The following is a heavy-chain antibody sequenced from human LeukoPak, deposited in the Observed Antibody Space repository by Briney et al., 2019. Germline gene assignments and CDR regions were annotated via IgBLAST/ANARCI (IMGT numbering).Heavy chain of an antibody. CDR2: ISAYNGNT. D-gene: IGHD4-17*01. Sequence: ASVKVSCKASGYTFTSYGISWGRQAPGQGLERMGWISAYNGNTNYAQKLQGRVTMTTDTSTSTAYMELRSLRSDDTGVYSCARPQPDYGDYPPFLYMDVWGKGTTVTVSS. CDR3: ARPQPDYGDYPPFLYMDV. V-gene: IGHV1-18*01. J-gene: IGHJ6*03. CDR1: GYTFTSYG.